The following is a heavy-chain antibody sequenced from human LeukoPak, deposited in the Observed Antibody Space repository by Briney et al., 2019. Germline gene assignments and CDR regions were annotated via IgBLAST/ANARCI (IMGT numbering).Heavy chain of an antibody. Sequence: GGSLRLSCAASGFTFSSYEMNWVRQAPGKGLEWVSYISSSGSTIYYADSVKGRFTISRDNAKNSPYLQMNSLRAEDTAVYYCAKDSGYGLFDYWGQGTLVTVSS. CDR1: GFTFSSYE. CDR3: AKDSGYGLFDY. V-gene: IGHV3-48*03. D-gene: IGHD5-18*01. CDR2: ISSSGSTI. J-gene: IGHJ4*02.